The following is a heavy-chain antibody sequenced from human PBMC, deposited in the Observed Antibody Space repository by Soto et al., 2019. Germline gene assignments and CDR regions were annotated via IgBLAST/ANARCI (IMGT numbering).Heavy chain of an antibody. V-gene: IGHV3-30*18. CDR2: ISYDASNK. Sequence: PGGSLRLSCAASGFTFSSYGMHWVRQAPGKGLEWVALISYDASNKYYADSVKGRFTISRDNSKNTLYLQMNSLRAEDTAVYYCAKGSPQYCRGGSCYLYYFHYWGQGTLVTVSS. CDR1: GFTFSSYG. J-gene: IGHJ4*02. CDR3: AKGSPQYCRGGSCYLYYFHY. D-gene: IGHD2-15*01.